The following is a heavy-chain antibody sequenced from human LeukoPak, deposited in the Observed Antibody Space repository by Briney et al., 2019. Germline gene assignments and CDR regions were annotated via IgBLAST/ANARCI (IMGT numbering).Heavy chain of an antibody. V-gene: IGHV5-51*01. J-gene: IGHJ4*02. CDR2: IYPGDSDT. D-gene: IGHD3-22*01. CDR3: ARGRYYYDSSGYHGDY. Sequence: GESLKISCKGSGYSFTSYWIGWVRQVPGKGLEWMGIIYPGDSDTRYSPSFQGQVTISADKSISTAYLQWSSLKASDTAMYYCARGRYYYDSSGYHGDYWGQGTLVTVSS. CDR1: GYSFTSYW.